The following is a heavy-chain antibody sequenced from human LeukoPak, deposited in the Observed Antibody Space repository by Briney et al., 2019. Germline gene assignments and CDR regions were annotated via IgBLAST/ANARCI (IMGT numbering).Heavy chain of an antibody. CDR2: ISAYNGNT. D-gene: IGHD3-22*01. CDR1: GYTFTIYG. Sequence: GASVNVSCTASGYTFTIYGISWVRQAPGQGLEWMGWISAYNGNTNYAQKLQGRVTMTTDTSTSTAYMELRSPRSDDTAVYYCARDGGGGYYDSSGSLDYWGQGTLVTVSS. J-gene: IGHJ4*02. V-gene: IGHV1-18*01. CDR3: ARDGGGGYYDSSGSLDY.